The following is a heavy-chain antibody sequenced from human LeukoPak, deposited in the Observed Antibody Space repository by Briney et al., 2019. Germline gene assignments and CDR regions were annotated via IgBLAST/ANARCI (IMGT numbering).Heavy chain of an antibody. CDR2: INTNSGGT. CDR3: ARGRYSGSYLIDY. D-gene: IGHD1-26*01. CDR1: GYTFTGYY. Sequence: GASVKVSCKASGYTFTGYYMHWVRQAPGQGLEWVGWINTNSGGTYYAQNFQGRVTMTRATSITTAYMELSSLRSDDTAVYYCARGRYSGSYLIDYWGQGTLVTVSS. V-gene: IGHV1-2*02. J-gene: IGHJ4*02.